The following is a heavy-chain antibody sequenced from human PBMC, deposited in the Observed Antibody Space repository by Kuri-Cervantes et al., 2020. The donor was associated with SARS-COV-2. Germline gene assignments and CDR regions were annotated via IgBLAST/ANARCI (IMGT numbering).Heavy chain of an antibody. CDR2: ISGSGGST. D-gene: IGHD6-13*01. Sequence: GGSLRLSCAASGFTFSSYAMSWVRQAPGKGLEWVSAISGSGGSTYYADSVKGRFTISRDNSKNTLYLQTNSLRAEDTAVYYCAKDGSSSWSFNYYYYGMDVWGQGTTVTVSS. CDR1: GFTFSSYA. V-gene: IGHV3-23*01. CDR3: AKDGSSSWSFNYYYYGMDV. J-gene: IGHJ6*02.